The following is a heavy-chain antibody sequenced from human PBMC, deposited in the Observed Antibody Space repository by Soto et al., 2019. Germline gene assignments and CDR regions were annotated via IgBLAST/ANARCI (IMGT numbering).Heavy chain of an antibody. Sequence: VQLVQSGAEVKKPGASVQVSCKTSGYSFSNYSMHWVRQVPGQGLEWMGKINPNGGSTSLAQKFKDAVTLTRETSTNTVYMELSSLTSEDTAVYYCARDGVQLWPRYSIDYWGQGTLVTVSS. CDR2: INPNGGST. CDR1: GYSFSNYS. D-gene: IGHD1-1*01. V-gene: IGHV1-46*01. CDR3: ARDGVQLWPRYSIDY. J-gene: IGHJ4*02.